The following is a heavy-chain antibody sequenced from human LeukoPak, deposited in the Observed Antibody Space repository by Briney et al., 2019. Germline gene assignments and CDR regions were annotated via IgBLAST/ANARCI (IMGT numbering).Heavy chain of an antibody. V-gene: IGHV4-4*07. D-gene: IGHD1-20*01. CDR3: ARDPSRITGTGNWFDP. Sequence: PSETLSLTCTVSGGSISSYYWSWIRQPAGKGLEWIGRIYTSGSTNYNPSLKSRVTMSVDTSKNQFSLKLSSVTAADTAVYYCARDPSRITGTGNWFDPWGQGTLVTVSS. CDR1: GGSISSYY. J-gene: IGHJ5*02. CDR2: IYTSGST.